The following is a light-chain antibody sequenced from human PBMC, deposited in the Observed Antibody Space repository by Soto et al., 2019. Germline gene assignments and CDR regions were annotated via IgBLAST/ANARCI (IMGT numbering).Light chain of an antibody. J-gene: IGKJ5*01. CDR2: DAS. Sequence: DIQMTQSPSTLSASVGDRVTITCRASQSISSWLAWYQQKPGKAPKLLIYDASNLESGAPSRFSGGGSGTEFSLTISSLQPDDFATYYCQQYNYFWAFGQGTRLEI. CDR1: QSISSW. CDR3: QQYNYFWA. V-gene: IGKV1-5*01.